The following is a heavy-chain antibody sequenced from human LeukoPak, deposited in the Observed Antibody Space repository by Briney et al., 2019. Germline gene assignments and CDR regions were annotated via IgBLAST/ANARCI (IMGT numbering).Heavy chain of an antibody. CDR1: GFTFSYYN. V-gene: IGHV3-48*01. CDR2: ISSSSSII. J-gene: IGHJ6*02. D-gene: IGHD6-19*01. CDR3: ARDLTSSGYSSGSYYNYYGMDV. Sequence: PGGSLRLSCAASGFTFSYYNMNWVRQAPGKGLEWVSYISSSSSIIYYADSVKGRFTISRDNAKNSLYLQMNSLRAEDTAVYYCARDLTSSGYSSGSYYNYYGMDVWGQGTTVTVPS.